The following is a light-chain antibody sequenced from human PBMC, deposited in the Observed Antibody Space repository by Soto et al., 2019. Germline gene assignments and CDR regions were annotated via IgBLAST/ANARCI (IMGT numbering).Light chain of an antibody. CDR3: AAWDDSLNAYV. Sequence: QSVLTQPPSVSEAPRQRVTISCSGSSSNIGNNAVNWYQQLPGQAPKIVIYYDDLLTSGVSDRLSASKSGTSASLAITGLQSDDEADYYCAAWDDSLNAYVFGTGTKLTVL. V-gene: IGLV1-36*01. J-gene: IGLJ1*01. CDR2: YDD. CDR1: SSNIGNNA.